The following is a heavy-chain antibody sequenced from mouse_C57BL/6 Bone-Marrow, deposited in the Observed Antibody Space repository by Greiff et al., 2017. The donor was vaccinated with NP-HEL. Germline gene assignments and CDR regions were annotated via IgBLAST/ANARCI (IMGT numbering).Heavy chain of an antibody. D-gene: IGHD1-1*01. Sequence: EVQVVESGGDLVKPGGSLKLSCAASGFTFSSYGMSWVRQTPDKRLEWVATISSGGSYTYYPDSVKGRFTISRDNAKNTLYLQMSSLKSEDTAMYYCARRYYGSSYDWYFDVWGTGTTVTVSS. CDR2: ISSGGSYT. CDR1: GFTFSSYG. V-gene: IGHV5-6*01. CDR3: ARRYYGSSYDWYFDV. J-gene: IGHJ1*03.